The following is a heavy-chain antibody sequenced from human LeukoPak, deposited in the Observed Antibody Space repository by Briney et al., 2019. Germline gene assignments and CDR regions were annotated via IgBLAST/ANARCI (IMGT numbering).Heavy chain of an antibody. D-gene: IGHD6-13*01. Sequence: SETLSLTCTVSGGSISSGGYYWSWIRHHPGKGLEWIVYIYDSGTTYYNPSLKSRVTISVDTSKNQFSLKLSSVTAADTAVYYCARAPCRGSCYFDYWGQGTLVTVSS. J-gene: IGHJ4*02. V-gene: IGHV4-31*03. CDR2: IYDSGTT. CDR1: GGSISSGGYY. CDR3: ARAPCRGSCYFDY.